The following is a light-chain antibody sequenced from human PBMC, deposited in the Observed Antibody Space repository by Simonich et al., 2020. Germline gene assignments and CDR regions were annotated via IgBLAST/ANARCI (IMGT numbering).Light chain of an antibody. CDR3: QQYGSSPPYT. V-gene: IGKV3-20*01. J-gene: IGKJ2*01. Sequence: EIVLTQSPGTLSLSPGERATLSCRASQSVSSSYLAWYQQKPGQAPRLLIYGASSRATGIPDRFRGGGSGTDFTLTISRLEPEDFAVYYCQQYGSSPPYTFGQGTKLEIK. CDR2: GAS. CDR1: QSVSSSY.